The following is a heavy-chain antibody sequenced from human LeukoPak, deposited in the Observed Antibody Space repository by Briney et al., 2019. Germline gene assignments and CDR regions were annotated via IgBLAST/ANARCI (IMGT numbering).Heavy chain of an antibody. CDR1: GFTFSDYY. J-gene: IGHJ4*02. Sequence: GGSLRLSCAASGFTFSDYYMSWIRQAPGRGLEWVSYISSSSSYIYYADSVKGRFTISRDNAKNSLYLQMNSLRAEDTAVYYCARSPYSSSWFDYWGQGTLVTVSS. CDR3: ARSPYSSSWFDY. D-gene: IGHD6-13*01. CDR2: ISSSSSYI. V-gene: IGHV3-11*06.